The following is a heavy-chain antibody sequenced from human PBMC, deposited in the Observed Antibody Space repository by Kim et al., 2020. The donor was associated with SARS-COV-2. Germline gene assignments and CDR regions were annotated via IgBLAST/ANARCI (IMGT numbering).Heavy chain of an antibody. CDR2: IYYSGST. Sequence: SETLSLTCTVSGGSISSSSYYWGWIRQPPGKGLEWIGSIYYSGSTYYNPSLKSRVTISVDTSKNQFSLKLSSVTAAHTAVYYCARLSPRYSPFYYYGMDVWGQGTTVTVSS. J-gene: IGHJ6*02. CDR3: ARLSPRYSPFYYYGMDV. V-gene: IGHV4-39*01. D-gene: IGHD5-18*01. CDR1: GGSISSSSYY.